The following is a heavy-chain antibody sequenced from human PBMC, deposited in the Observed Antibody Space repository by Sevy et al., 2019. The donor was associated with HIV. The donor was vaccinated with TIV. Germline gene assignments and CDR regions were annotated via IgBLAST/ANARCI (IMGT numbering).Heavy chain of an antibody. CDR2: IIPIFGTA. CDR1: GGAFSSYA. CDR3: ARGHSNYVYYYYGMDV. V-gene: IGHV1-69*13. D-gene: IGHD4-4*01. J-gene: IGHJ6*02. Sequence: ASVKVSCKASGGAFSSYAISWVRQAPGQGLEWMGGIIPIFGTANYAQKFQGRVTITAGESTSTAYMELSSLRSEDTAVYYCARGHSNYVYYYYGMDVWGQGTTVSVSS.